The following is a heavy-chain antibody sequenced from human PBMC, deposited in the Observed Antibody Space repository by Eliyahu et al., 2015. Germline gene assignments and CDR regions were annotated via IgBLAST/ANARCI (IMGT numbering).Heavy chain of an antibody. D-gene: IGHD1-1*01. V-gene: IGHV3-30*18. CDR2: VSYDGTTK. CDR1: XFTFSAXG. J-gene: IGHJ4*02. CDR3: AKETRTTTGVYYFDY. Sequence: QVQLVESGGGVVQPGRSLRXSXAXXXFTFSAXGMHWVRXAPGKGLXWVAVVSYDGTTKFYADSVKGRFTISRDNSKNTLYLQMNSLRAEDTAVYYCAKETRTTTGVYYFDYWGQGTLVTVSS.